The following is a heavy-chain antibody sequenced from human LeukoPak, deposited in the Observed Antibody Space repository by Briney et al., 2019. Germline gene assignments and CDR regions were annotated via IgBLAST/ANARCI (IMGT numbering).Heavy chain of an antibody. CDR2: INPNSDGT. D-gene: IGHD5-12*01. Sequence: ASVKVSCKASGYTFTGYYMHWVRQAPGQGLEWMGWINPNSDGTNYAQKFQGRVTMTRDTSISTAYMELSRLRSDDTAVYYCARGGYSGYDSQLDFDYWGQGTLVTVSS. J-gene: IGHJ4*02. CDR3: ARGGYSGYDSQLDFDY. V-gene: IGHV1-2*02. CDR1: GYTFTGYY.